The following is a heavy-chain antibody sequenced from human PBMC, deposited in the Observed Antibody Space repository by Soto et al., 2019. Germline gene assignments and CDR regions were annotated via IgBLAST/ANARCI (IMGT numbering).Heavy chain of an antibody. CDR1: GGSIINTNYF. CDR2: IYYRGST. V-gene: IGHV4-39*01. D-gene: IGHD3-22*01. CDR3: ARRHYYDSSGYFDY. J-gene: IGHJ5*01. Sequence: TSETLSLTCIVSGGSIINTNYFWGLIRQPPGKGLEWMGTIYYRGSTFYNPSLKSRVTISVDTSKNQFSLNLRSVTAADTVVYYCARRHYYDSSGYFDYWGHGTLVTVSS.